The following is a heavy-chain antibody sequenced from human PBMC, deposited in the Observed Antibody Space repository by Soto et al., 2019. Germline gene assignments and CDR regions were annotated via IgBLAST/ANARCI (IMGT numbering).Heavy chain of an antibody. CDR1: GGSISSSSYY. CDR3: AGSYYDFWSGYYTGWFDP. D-gene: IGHD3-3*01. Sequence: TSETLSLTCTVSGGSISSSSYYWGWIRQPPGKGLEWIGSIYYSGSTYYNPSLKSRVTISVDTSKNQFSLKLSSVTAADTAVYYCAGSYYDFWSGYYTGWFDPWGQGTLVTVS. J-gene: IGHJ5*02. V-gene: IGHV4-39*01. CDR2: IYYSGST.